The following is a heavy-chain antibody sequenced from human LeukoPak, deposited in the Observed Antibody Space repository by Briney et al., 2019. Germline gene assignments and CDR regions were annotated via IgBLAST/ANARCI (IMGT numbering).Heavy chain of an antibody. CDR2: IIPIFGTA. J-gene: IGHJ5*02. D-gene: IGHD2-2*01. CDR1: GGTFSSYA. V-gene: IGHV1-69*06. Sequence: GASVKVSCKASGGTFSSYAISWVRQAPGQGLEWMGGIIPIFGTANYAQKFQGRVTITADKSTSTAYMELSSLRSEDTAVYYCARTYCSSTSCANWFDPWGQGTLVTVSS. CDR3: ARTYCSSTSCANWFDP.